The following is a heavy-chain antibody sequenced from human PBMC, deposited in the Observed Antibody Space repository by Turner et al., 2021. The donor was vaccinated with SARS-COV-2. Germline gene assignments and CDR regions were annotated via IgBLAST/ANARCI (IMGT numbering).Heavy chain of an antibody. CDR3: ARDRIIWDRGVYYYYGMDV. Sequence: QVQLVESGGGVVQPGRSLRLSCAASGFTFSNYAMHWVRQAPGKGLEWVAVISDDGSNKYYADSVKGRFTISRDNSKNTLYLQMNSLRAEDTAVYYCARDRIIWDRGVYYYYGMDVWGQGTTVTVSS. J-gene: IGHJ6*02. V-gene: IGHV3-30-3*01. CDR2: ISDDGSNK. D-gene: IGHD1-26*01. CDR1: GFTFSNYA.